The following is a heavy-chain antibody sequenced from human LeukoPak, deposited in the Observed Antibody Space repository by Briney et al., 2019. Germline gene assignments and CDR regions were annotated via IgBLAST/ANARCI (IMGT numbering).Heavy chain of an antibody. Sequence: SETLSLTCTVSGGSISGYYWSWIRQSPGKGLGWIGYIYYSGSTNYNPSLKSRVTISLDTSKNQFSLKLSSVTAADTAVYYCAKAGNWGGYYYYLDVWGKGATVTVSS. J-gene: IGHJ6*03. CDR2: IYYSGST. D-gene: IGHD7-27*01. V-gene: IGHV4-59*01. CDR3: AKAGNWGGYYYYLDV. CDR1: GGSISGYY.